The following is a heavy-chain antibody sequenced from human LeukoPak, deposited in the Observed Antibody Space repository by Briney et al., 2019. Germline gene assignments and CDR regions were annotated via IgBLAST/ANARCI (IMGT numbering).Heavy chain of an antibody. CDR2: IIPILGIA. J-gene: IGHJ4*02. Sequence: GSSVKASYKASGGSISSYPLLWVRQAPGQRVKSMGGIIPILGIANYAQKFQGRVTITADKSTSTAYMELSSLRSEDTAVYYCARLGGSSGWLNDYWGQGTLVTVSS. V-gene: IGHV1-69*02. CDR1: GGSISSYP. D-gene: IGHD6-19*01. CDR3: ARLGGSSGWLNDY.